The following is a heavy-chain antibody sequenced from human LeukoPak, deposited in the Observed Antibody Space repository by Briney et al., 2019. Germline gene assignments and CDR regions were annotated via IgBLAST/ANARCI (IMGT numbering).Heavy chain of an antibody. CDR3: ARGGYMDV. CDR1: GGSISSGSYH. Sequence: SETLSLTCTVSGGSISSGSYHWSWIRQPPGKGLEWIGEINHSGSTNYNPSLKSRVTISVDTSKNQFSLKLSSVTAADTAVYYCARGGYMDVWGKGTTVTVSS. J-gene: IGHJ6*03. CDR2: INHSGST. V-gene: IGHV4-39*07.